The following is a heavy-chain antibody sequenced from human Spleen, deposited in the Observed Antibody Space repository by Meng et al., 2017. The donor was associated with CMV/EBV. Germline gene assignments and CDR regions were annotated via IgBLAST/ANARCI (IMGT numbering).Heavy chain of an antibody. Sequence: GESLKISCAASGFTFSSYWMHWVRQAPGKGLVWVSRINSDGSSTSYADSVRGRFTISRDNSKNTLYLQMNSLRAEDTAVYYCVKFRGAADTNFDFWGQGTLVTVSS. D-gene: IGHD6-13*01. CDR3: VKFRGAADTNFDF. V-gene: IGHV3-74*01. CDR1: GFTFSSYW. CDR2: INSDGSST. J-gene: IGHJ4*02.